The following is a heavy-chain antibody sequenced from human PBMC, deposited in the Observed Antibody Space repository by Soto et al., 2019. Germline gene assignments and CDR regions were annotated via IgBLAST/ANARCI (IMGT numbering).Heavy chain of an antibody. J-gene: IGHJ6*02. Sequence: SEPLSLTCTVSGRSISIGGYYWSWIRQHPGKGLEWIGYIYYSGSTYYNPSLKSRVTISVDTSKNQFSLKLSSVTAADTAVYYCARAPGVQDYYYGMDVWGQGTTVT. CDR3: ARAPGVQDYYYGMDV. CDR2: IYYSGST. V-gene: IGHV4-31*03. CDR1: GRSISIGGYY. D-gene: IGHD2-8*01.